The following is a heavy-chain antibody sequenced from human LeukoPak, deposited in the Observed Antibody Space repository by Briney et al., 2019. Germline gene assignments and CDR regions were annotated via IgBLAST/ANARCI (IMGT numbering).Heavy chain of an antibody. CDR3: ARGSRRSYYYDSSGYLDY. V-gene: IGHV3-53*05. CDR2: IYSGGST. J-gene: IGHJ4*02. Sequence: GGSLRLSCAASGFTVSSNYMSWVRQAPGKGLEWVSVIYSGGSTYYADSVKGRFTISRDNSKNTLYLQMNSLRAEDTAVYYCARGSRRSYYYDSSGYLDYWGQGTLVTVSS. D-gene: IGHD3-22*01. CDR1: GFTVSSNY.